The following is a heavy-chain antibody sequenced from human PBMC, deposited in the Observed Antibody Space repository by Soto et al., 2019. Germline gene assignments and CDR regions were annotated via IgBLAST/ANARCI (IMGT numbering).Heavy chain of an antibody. V-gene: IGHV3-7*01. CDR2: IKQDGSDK. J-gene: IGHJ4*02. D-gene: IGHD2-2*01. Sequence: EVQLVESGGGLVQPGGSLRLSCAASGFPFSGYWMSWVRQAPGKGLEWVANIKQDGSDKYYVDSVKGRFTISRDNAKNSLYLQTNSLRAGDTAVYYCARDCSSTRCHNYWGLGTLVTVSS. CDR3: ARDCSSTRCHNY. CDR1: GFPFSGYW.